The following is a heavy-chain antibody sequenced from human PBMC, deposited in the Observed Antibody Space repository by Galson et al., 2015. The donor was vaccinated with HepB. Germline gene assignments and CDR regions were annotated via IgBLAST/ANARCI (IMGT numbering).Heavy chain of an antibody. Sequence: SVKVSCKASGGTFSSYAISWVRQAPGQGLEWMGGIIPIFGTAIYAQKFQGRVTITADESTSTAYMELSSLRSEDTAVYYCATPYSSSWHYYYYYMDVWGKGTTVTVSS. V-gene: IGHV1-69*13. CDR3: ATPYSSSWHYYYYYMDV. CDR1: GGTFSSYA. D-gene: IGHD6-13*01. CDR2: IIPIFGTA. J-gene: IGHJ6*03.